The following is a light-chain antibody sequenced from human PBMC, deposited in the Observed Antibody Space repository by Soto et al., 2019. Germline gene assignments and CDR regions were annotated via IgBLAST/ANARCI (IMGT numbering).Light chain of an antibody. CDR2: AAS. V-gene: IGKV1-27*01. J-gene: IGKJ1*01. CDR3: QKYSSAPQT. CDR1: QGIIDY. Sequence: DIQMTQSPSSLSASVGDRVTISCRASQGIIDYLAWYQQKPGKPPKLLIYAASTLQSGVPSRFSGSGAGTDFTLTISDLQPEDVATYFCQKYSSAPQTFGPGTKVEIK.